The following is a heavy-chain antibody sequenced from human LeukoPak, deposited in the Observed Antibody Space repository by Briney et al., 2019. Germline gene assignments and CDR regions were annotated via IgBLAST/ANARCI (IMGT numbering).Heavy chain of an antibody. Sequence: SETLSLTCTVSGGSISSSSYYWGWIRQPPGKGLEWIGSIYYSGSTYFNPSLKSRVTISVDTSKNQFSLKLSSVTAADTAVYYCARTRGAAAGHDAFDIWGQGTMVTVSS. CDR1: GGSISSSSYY. D-gene: IGHD6-13*01. V-gene: IGHV4-39*07. CDR3: ARTRGAAAGHDAFDI. CDR2: IYYSGST. J-gene: IGHJ3*02.